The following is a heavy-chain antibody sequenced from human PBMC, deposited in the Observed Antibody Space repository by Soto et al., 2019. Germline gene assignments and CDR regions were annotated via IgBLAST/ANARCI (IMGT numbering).Heavy chain of an antibody. CDR2: INRDFNT. CDR3: VNGDYY. CDR1: GFTFSNHV. J-gene: IGHJ4*02. V-gene: IGHV3-48*01. Sequence: EEQLVASGGGLVQPGGSLRLSCAASGFTFSNHVMNWDRQAPGRGLEWVSSINRDFNTYYADSVKGRFTISRDNAKDSLYLQMHSLRADDTAVYYCVNGDYYVGQGTLVTVSS. D-gene: IGHD4-17*01.